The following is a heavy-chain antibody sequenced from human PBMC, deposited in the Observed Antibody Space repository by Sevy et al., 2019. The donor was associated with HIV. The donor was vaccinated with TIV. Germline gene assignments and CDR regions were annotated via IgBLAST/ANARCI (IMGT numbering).Heavy chain of an antibody. Sequence: SETLSLTCAVYGGSFSGYYWSWIRQPPGKGLEWTGEINHSGSTNYNPSLKSRVTISVDTSKNQFSLKLSSVTAADTAVYYCVRGRYSSSSLFGYWGQGTLVTVSS. CDR3: VRGRYSSSSLFGY. V-gene: IGHV4-34*01. J-gene: IGHJ4*02. CDR2: INHSGST. D-gene: IGHD6-6*01. CDR1: GGSFSGYY.